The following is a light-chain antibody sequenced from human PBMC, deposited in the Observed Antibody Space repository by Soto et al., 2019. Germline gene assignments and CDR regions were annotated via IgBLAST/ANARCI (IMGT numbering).Light chain of an antibody. CDR3: QHYNTYPWT. CDR2: KAS. CDR1: QSISSW. Sequence: DIQMTQSPSILSASVGDRVTITCRASQSISSWLAWYQQKPGKAPNLLIHKASHLESGVPSRFSGSGSGTEFTLTISGLQPGDFATYYCQHYNTYPWTFGQGTKVEIK. J-gene: IGKJ1*01. V-gene: IGKV1-5*03.